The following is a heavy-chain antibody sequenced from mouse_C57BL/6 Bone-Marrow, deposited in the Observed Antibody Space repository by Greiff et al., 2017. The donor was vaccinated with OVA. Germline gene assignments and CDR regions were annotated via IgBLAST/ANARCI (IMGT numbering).Heavy chain of an antibody. CDR2: IYPGDGDT. J-gene: IGHJ3*01. Sequence: VQLQQSGPELVKPGASVKISCKASGYAFSSSWMNWVKQRPGKGLEWIGRIYPGDGDTNYNGKFKGKATLTADKSSSTAYMQLSSLTSEYSAVYFCAIDGYYKAWFAYWGQGTLVTVSA. CDR1: GYAFSSSW. V-gene: IGHV1-82*01. D-gene: IGHD2-3*01. CDR3: AIDGYYKAWFAY.